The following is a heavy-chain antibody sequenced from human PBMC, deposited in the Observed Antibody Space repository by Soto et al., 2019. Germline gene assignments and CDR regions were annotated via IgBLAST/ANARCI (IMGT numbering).Heavy chain of an antibody. Sequence: QVQLVQSGAEVKKPGSSVKVSCKASGGTFSSYAISWVRQAPGQGLEGMGGIIPIFGTANYAQKFQGRVTITADESTSTAYMELSSLRSEDTGVYYCAIHCPMVVVPAGMPRMPSDGMDVWGKGPKVPVSS. V-gene: IGHV1-69*01. CDR1: GGTFSSYA. CDR2: IIPIFGTA. J-gene: IGHJ6*04. CDR3: AIHCPMVVVPAGMPRMPSDGMDV. D-gene: IGHD2-2*01.